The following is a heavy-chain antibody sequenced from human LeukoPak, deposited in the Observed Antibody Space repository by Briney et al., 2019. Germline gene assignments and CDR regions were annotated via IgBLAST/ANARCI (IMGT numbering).Heavy chain of an antibody. Sequence: SETLSLTCAVYGGSFSGDYWTWIRQTPEKGLEWIGEMNPSGSTSYNPSLESRVTISVDTSKNQYSLKLSSVTAADTAVYYCARGRQDVTMIVVVMTAVSYYLDVWGKGTTVTVS. J-gene: IGHJ6*03. CDR3: ARGRQDVTMIVVVMTAVSYYLDV. CDR2: MNPSGST. V-gene: IGHV4-34*01. D-gene: IGHD3-22*01. CDR1: GGSFSGDY.